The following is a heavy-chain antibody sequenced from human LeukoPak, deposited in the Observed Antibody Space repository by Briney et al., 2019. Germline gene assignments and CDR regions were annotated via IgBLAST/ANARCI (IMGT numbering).Heavy chain of an antibody. D-gene: IGHD3-10*01. Sequence: SVKLSCTASGATFRRYAISRVRQAPGHGLEWMGGILPIFGTANYAQKFQGRVTSTADKSTSTAYMELSSLSSEDTAVYYCASQITMFRGVIVPYYYYGMDVWGKGATVTVCS. V-gene: IGHV1-69*06. CDR1: GATFRRYA. CDR3: ASQITMFRGVIVPYYYYGMDV. J-gene: IGHJ6*04. CDR2: ILPIFGTA.